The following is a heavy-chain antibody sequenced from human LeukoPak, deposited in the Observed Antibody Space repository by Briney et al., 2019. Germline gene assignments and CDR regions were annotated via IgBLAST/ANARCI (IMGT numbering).Heavy chain of an antibody. CDR2: IYYSESA. J-gene: IGHJ4*02. Sequence: SETLSLTCSVSGGSISSYYWSWIRQPPGKRLEWIGCIYYSESATYNPSLKSRVTISLDTSKNQFFLKLSSVTAADTAVYYCARKRSFDLWGQGTLVTVSS. CDR1: GGSISSYY. D-gene: IGHD3-9*01. CDR3: ARKRSFDL. V-gene: IGHV4-59*01.